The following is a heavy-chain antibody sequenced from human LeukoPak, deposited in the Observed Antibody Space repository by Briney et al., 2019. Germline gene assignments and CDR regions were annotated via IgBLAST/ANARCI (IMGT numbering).Heavy chain of an antibody. CDR1: GSPFTGYY. Sequence: ASVKVSFKASGSPFTGYYMHWVRQAPGQGLGWMGWINSNSGVTNYAQKFQGRVTMTRDTSITTAYMELSRLRSDDTAVYYCARMIPQYFGSGSYDAFDIWGQGTMVTVSS. D-gene: IGHD3-10*01. V-gene: IGHV1-2*02. J-gene: IGHJ3*02. CDR3: ARMIPQYFGSGSYDAFDI. CDR2: INSNSGVT.